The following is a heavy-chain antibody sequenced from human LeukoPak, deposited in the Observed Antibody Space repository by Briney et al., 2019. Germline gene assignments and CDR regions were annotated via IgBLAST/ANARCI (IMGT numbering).Heavy chain of an antibody. CDR2: IGGSGSST. CDR1: GFTFSSYA. Sequence: GGSLRLSCAASGFTFSSYAMSWVRQAPGKGLEWVSAIGGSGSSTYYAGSVKGRFTISRDNSKNTLYLQMNSLRAEDTAVYYCAKSDTSGPTAHDYWGQRTLVTVSS. CDR3: AKSDTSGPTAHDY. J-gene: IGHJ4*02. D-gene: IGHD3-22*01. V-gene: IGHV3-23*01.